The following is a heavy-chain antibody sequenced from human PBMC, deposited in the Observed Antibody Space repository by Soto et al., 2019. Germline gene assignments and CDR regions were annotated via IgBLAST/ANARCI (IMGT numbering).Heavy chain of an antibody. CDR3: ARVFRYYYDSSGSYTAFDI. J-gene: IGHJ3*02. V-gene: IGHV1-46*01. D-gene: IGHD3-22*01. Sequence: ASVKVSCKASGYTFTSYYMHWVRQAPGQGLEWMGIINPSGGSTSYAQKFQGRVTMTRDTSTSTVYMELSSLRSEDTAVYYCARVFRYYYDSSGSYTAFDIWRQGTMVTVSS. CDR1: GYTFTSYY. CDR2: INPSGGST.